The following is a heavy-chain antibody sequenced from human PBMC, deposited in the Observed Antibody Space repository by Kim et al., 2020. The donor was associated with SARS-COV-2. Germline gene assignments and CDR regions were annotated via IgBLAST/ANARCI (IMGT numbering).Heavy chain of an antibody. D-gene: IGHD1-26*01. V-gene: IGHV3-23*01. Sequence: GGSLRLSCAASGFTFSSYAMNWVRQAPGKGLEWVSSVNPSGDKTHYADSVKGRFTISRDNSKNTVYLQMNSLGAEDTAIYYCARRIVGFTGHPLDYWGQGPWSPSPQ. CDR3: ARRIVGFTGHPLDY. CDR1: GFTFSSYA. J-gene: IGHJ4*02. CDR2: VNPSGDKT.